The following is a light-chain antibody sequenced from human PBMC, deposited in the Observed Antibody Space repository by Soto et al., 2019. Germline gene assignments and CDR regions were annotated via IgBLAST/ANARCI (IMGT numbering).Light chain of an antibody. J-gene: IGLJ1*01. CDR2: SNN. CDR1: SSNIGSNY. V-gene: IGLV1-47*02. CDR3: AAWDDSLSVLYV. Sequence: QSVLTQPPSASGTPGQRVTISCSGSSSNIGSNYVYWYQQLPGTAPKLLIYSNNQRPSGVPDRLSGSKSGTSASLAISGLRSEDEADYYCAAWDDSLSVLYVFGTGTKLTVL.